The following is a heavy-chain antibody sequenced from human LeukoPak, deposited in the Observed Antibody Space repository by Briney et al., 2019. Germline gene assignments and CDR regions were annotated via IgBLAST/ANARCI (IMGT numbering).Heavy chain of an antibody. CDR1: GYSFSTYW. CDR3: ARRHVSRAVSTVDAFDY. J-gene: IGHJ4*02. D-gene: IGHD5/OR15-5a*01. V-gene: IGHV5-51*01. CDR2: IYPRDADT. Sequence: GESLKIPWKGSGYSFSTYWIGWVRQMPGKGLEWVVIIYPRDADTRYSPSFQGQVTISADKSTNTAYLQWNSLKASDTTMYFYARRHVSRAVSTVDAFDYWGQGTLVTDSS.